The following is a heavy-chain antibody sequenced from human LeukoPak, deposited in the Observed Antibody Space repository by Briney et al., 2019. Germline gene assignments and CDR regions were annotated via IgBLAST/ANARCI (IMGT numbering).Heavy chain of an antibody. D-gene: IGHD2-2*01. J-gene: IGHJ6*03. CDR2: IYSSGIT. CDR3: ARHNCSGPTCQGFYYYYYMDL. V-gene: IGHV4-39*01. Sequence: PSETLSLTCTVSGGSISSGSSSHYWGWIRQSPGKGLEWIGSIYSSGITFQNSSLKSRVTISVDTSKNRFSLKLTSVTAADTAVYYCARHNCSGPTCQGFYYYYYMDLWGRGITVTISS. CDR1: GGSISSGSSSHY.